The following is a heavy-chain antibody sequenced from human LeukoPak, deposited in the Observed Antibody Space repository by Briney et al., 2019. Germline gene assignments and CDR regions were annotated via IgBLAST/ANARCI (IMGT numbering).Heavy chain of an antibody. CDR2: ISYDGSNK. Sequence: QPGRSLRLSCAASGFTFSNFGMHWVRQAPGKGLEWVAVISYDGSNKYYADSVKGRFTISRDNSKNTLYPQMNSLRAEDTAVYYCAKDRRAAAGYFDYWGQGTLVTVSS. J-gene: IGHJ4*02. CDR3: AKDRRAAAGYFDY. V-gene: IGHV3-30*18. CDR1: GFTFSNFG. D-gene: IGHD6-13*01.